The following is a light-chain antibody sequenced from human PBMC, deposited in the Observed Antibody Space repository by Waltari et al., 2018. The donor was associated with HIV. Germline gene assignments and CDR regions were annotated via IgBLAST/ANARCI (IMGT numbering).Light chain of an antibody. V-gene: IGLV1-44*01. CDR3: AAWDDSLNDVV. CDR2: NDN. Sequence: QSVLTQPPSASGTPGQRVTISCSGSSPHIGRNTVTWYQQLPGTAPKLLMYNDNERPSGVPDRFSGSKSGTSASLAISGLQSEDEADYYCAAWDDSLNDVVFGGGTYLTVL. J-gene: IGLJ2*01. CDR1: SPHIGRNT.